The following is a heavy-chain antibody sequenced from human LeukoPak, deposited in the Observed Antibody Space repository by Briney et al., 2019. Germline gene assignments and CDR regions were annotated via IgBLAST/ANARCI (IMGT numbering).Heavy chain of an antibody. CDR1: GFSFSGFW. CDR2: IDIDGRGT. D-gene: IGHD2-2*01. J-gene: IGHJ2*01. V-gene: IGHV3-74*01. Sequence: GGSLRLSCAASGFSFSGFWMHWVRQAPGKGLLWVSHIDIDGRGTTYVDSVKGRFTISRDNAKNTLYLQMNSPRAEDTAVYYCARSCISTTCPFDFWGRGTLVTVSS. CDR3: ARSCISTTCPFDF.